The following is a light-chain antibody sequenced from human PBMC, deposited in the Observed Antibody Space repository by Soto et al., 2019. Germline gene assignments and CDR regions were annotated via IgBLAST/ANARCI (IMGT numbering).Light chain of an antibody. V-gene: IGLV1-47*02. Sequence: QSVLTQPPSASGTPGQGVIIACSGTSSNIGSNNVYWYRLLPGTAPKLVMFSNVMRPPGVPDRFSGAKSGTSASLAISGLRPEDEADYFCAAWDASLSGGVFGGGTKLTVL. CDR3: AAWDASLSGGV. CDR1: SSNIGSNN. CDR2: SNV. J-gene: IGLJ3*02.